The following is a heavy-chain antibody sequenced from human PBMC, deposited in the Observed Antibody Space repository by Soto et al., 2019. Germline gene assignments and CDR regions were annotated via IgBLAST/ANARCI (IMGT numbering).Heavy chain of an antibody. CDR1: GFTFSDYY. J-gene: IGHJ4*02. D-gene: IGHD2-15*01. CDR3: ARDLRHSPIDY. CDR2: ISSGGAPI. V-gene: IGHV3-11*01. Sequence: QVQLMESGGGLVKPEGSLRLSCAASGFTFSDYYMSWIRQAPGKGLEWLSYISSGGAPIYYADSVKGRFTISRDNAKKSLYLQMNSLRAEDTAVYYCARDLRHSPIDYWGQGTLVTVSS.